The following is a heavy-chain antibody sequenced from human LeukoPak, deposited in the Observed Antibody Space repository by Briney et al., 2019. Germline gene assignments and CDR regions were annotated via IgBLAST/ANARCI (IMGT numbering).Heavy chain of an antibody. D-gene: IGHD1-14*01. Sequence: GGSLRLSCAASGFTFSSYGMHCVRQAPGKGLEGVAFIRYDGSKKYYADSVKGRFTISRDNSKNTLYLQMNSLRAEDTAVYYCAKDTTPPKAGFDPWGQGTLVTVSS. CDR2: IRYDGSKK. V-gene: IGHV3-30*02. CDR1: GFTFSSYG. CDR3: AKDTTPPKAGFDP. J-gene: IGHJ5*02.